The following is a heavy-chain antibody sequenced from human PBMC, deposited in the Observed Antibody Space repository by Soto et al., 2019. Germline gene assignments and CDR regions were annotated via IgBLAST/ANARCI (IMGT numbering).Heavy chain of an antibody. V-gene: IGHV3-23*01. CDR3: AKDGGGTCYIGCWFDP. CDR2: ISGSGGST. Sequence: GGSLRFSCPASGLTFSRDAMSWARQAPGKGLEWVSGISGSGGSTYYADSVEGRFTISRDNSKNTLYLQMNSLRAEDTAVYYCAKDGGGTCYIGCWFDPWGQGTLVTVSS. J-gene: IGHJ5*02. D-gene: IGHD2-15*01. CDR1: GLTFSRDA.